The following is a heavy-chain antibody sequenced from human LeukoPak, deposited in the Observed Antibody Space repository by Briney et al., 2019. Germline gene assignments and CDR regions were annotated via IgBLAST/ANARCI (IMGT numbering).Heavy chain of an antibody. CDR1: GYTLTSYG. V-gene: IGHV1-18*01. D-gene: IGHD4-17*01. J-gene: IGHJ4*02. CDR2: ISTQTGNT. CDR3: ARGAYGDK. Sequence: ASVKVSCEASGYTLTSYGINWMRQAPGQGLEWMGWISTQTGNTNYAQKVQGRLTLTTDRSTNTAYMELRGLRSDDTAVYYCARGAYGDKWGQGTMVTVSS.